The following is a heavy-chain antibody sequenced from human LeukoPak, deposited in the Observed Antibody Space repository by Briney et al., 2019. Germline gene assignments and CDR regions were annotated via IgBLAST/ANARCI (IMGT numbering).Heavy chain of an antibody. V-gene: IGHV4-59*08. CDR1: GGSISSYY. D-gene: IGHD2-8*01. CDR3: ARNGLPYYFDC. J-gene: IGHJ4*02. Sequence: SETLSLTCTVSGGSISSYYWSWIRQPPGKGLEWIGYIYYSGSTNYNPSLKSRVTISVDTSKNQFSLKLSSVTAADTAVYYCARNGLPYYFDCWGQGTLVTVSS. CDR2: IYYSGST.